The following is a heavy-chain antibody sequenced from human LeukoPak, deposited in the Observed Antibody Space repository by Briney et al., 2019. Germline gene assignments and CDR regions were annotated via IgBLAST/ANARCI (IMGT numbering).Heavy chain of an antibody. CDR2: IYYSGST. CDR1: GGSISSSSYY. CDR3: ARHGVSRYFDWLSHYYYMDV. Sequence: SETLSLTCTVSGGSISSSSYYWGWIRQPPGEGLEWIGSIYYSGSTYYNPSLKSRVTISVDTSKNQFSLKLSSVTAADTAVYYCARHGVSRYFDWLSHYYYMDVWGKGTTVTISS. J-gene: IGHJ6*03. D-gene: IGHD3-9*01. V-gene: IGHV4-39*01.